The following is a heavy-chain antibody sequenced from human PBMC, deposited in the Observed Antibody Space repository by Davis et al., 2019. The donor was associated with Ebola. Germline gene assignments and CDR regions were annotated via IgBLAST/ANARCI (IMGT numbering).Heavy chain of an antibody. V-gene: IGHV4-59*01. CDR1: GGSFSGYY. CDR2: IYYSGST. Sequence: SETLSLTCAVYGGSFSGYYWSWIRQPPGKGLEWIGYIYYSGSTNYNPSLKSRVTISVDTSKNQFSLKLSSVTAADTAVYYCARGLGDMDVWGQGTTVTVSS. D-gene: IGHD3-10*01. CDR3: ARGLGDMDV. J-gene: IGHJ6*02.